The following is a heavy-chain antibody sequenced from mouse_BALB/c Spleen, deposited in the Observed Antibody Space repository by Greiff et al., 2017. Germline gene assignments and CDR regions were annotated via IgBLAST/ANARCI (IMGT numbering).Heavy chain of an antibody. CDR3: ARYDGYYYFDY. CDR1: GYTFTSYW. Sequence: VQLQQSGAELAKPGASVKMSCKASGYTFTSYWMHWVKQRPGQGLEWIGYINPSTGYTEYNQKFKDKATLTADKSSSTAYMQLSSLTSEDSAVYYCARYDGYYYFDYWGQGTTLTVSS. CDR2: INPSTGYT. D-gene: IGHD2-3*01. V-gene: IGHV1-7*01. J-gene: IGHJ2*01.